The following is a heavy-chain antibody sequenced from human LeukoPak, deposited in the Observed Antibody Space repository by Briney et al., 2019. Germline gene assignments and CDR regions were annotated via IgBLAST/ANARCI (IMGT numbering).Heavy chain of an antibody. D-gene: IGHD1-26*01. J-gene: IGHJ6*02. V-gene: IGHV3-53*01. CDR2: MHSSGST. CDR3: ARDGGSGRGYYYYYGMDV. Sequence: GGSLRLSCAASGFTVNTNYMSWVHQAPGKGLEWVSIMHSSGSTYYADSVKGRFTFSRDNSKNTLYLQMNSLRAEDTAVYCCARDGGSGRGYYYYYGMDVWGQGTTVTVSS. CDR1: GFTVNTNY.